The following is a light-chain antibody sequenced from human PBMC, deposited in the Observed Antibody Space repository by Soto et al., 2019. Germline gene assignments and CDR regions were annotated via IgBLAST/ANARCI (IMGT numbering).Light chain of an antibody. CDR2: ATS. V-gene: IGKV1-39*01. CDR3: QQSYGAPYT. Sequence: DFQMTQSPSSLSASVGDRVTITCRASQSIDTYLNWYQQKPGKAPKLLIYATSNLQSGVPSRFSGSGSGTDFTLAISSLQPDDFASYYCQQSYGAPYTFGQGTKLEIK. CDR1: QSIDTY. J-gene: IGKJ2*01.